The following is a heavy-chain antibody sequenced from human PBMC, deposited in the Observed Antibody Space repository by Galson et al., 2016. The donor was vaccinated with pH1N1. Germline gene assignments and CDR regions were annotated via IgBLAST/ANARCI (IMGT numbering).Heavy chain of an antibody. J-gene: IGHJ4*02. CDR1: GHIFSDYY. D-gene: IGHD2-15*01. CDR2: ISINTGAT. V-gene: IGHV1-2*02. CDR3: ATTGVLRAATGEY. Sequence: SVKVSCKASGHIFSDYYLHWVRQAPGHGLEWMGWISINTGATNFAQKFQGRVSMTRDTSLNTVYMGLTSLRSDDSAVYYCATTGVLRAATGEYWGQGTLVTISS.